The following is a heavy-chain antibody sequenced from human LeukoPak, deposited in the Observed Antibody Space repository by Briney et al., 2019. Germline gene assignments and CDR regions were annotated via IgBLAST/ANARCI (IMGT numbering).Heavy chain of an antibody. CDR3: ARDGYNSGYFDY. Sequence: LRLSCAVSGITLSNYGMSWVRQAPGKGLEWIGYIYYSRSTSYSPSLKSRLTISVDTSKNQFSLKLSSVTAADTAVYYCARDGYNSGYFDYWGQGTLVTVSS. V-gene: IGHV4-30-4*08. J-gene: IGHJ4*02. CDR1: GITLSNYG. D-gene: IGHD5-24*01. CDR2: IYYSRST.